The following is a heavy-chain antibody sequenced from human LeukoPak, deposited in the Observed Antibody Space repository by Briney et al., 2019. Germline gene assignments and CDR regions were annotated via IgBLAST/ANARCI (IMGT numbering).Heavy chain of an antibody. V-gene: IGHV3-30*04. CDR1: GFTFSTYS. CDR3: ARDPIAVAGTRFFDH. CDR2: VSYDGGTK. Sequence: GRPLRLSCAASGFTFSTYSMHWVRQAPGKGLEWVAVVSYDGGTKYYADSVKGRFTISRDNSKNTMYVQMSSLRAEDTAVYYCARDPIAVAGTRFFDHWGQGTLVSVSS. J-gene: IGHJ4*02. D-gene: IGHD6-19*01.